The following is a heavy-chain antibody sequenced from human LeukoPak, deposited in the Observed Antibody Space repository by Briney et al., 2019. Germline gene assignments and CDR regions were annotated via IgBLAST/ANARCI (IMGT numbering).Heavy chain of an antibody. CDR1: GYSFANYW. CDR3: VRTDYCSSTTCPPDY. CDR2: IHPGDSDT. Sequence: GESLKISCKGSGYSFANYWIGWVRQMPGKGLEWMGIIHPGDSDTRYSPSLQGQVTISADKSISTAFLQWNSLKASDTAMYYCVRTDYCSSTTCPPDYWGQGTLVTVSS. D-gene: IGHD2-2*01. J-gene: IGHJ4*02. V-gene: IGHV5-51*01.